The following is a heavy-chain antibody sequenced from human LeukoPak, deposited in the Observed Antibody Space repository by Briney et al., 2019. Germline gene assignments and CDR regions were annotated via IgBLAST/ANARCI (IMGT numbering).Heavy chain of an antibody. D-gene: IGHD2-15*01. CDR1: GGSISSNTYY. CDR2: IYYSGSI. V-gene: IGHV4-39*07. Sequence: PSETLSLTCTVSGGSISSNTYYYAWIRQPPGKGLEWIASIYYSGSIYYNPSLKSRVTISMDTSKNQFSLKLTSVTAADTAVYYCARVNTQGVPSPWGQGILVTVSS. J-gene: IGHJ5*02. CDR3: ARVNTQGVPSP.